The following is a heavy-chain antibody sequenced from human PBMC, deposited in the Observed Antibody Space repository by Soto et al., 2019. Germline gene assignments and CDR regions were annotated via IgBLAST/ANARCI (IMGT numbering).Heavy chain of an antibody. CDR3: ARARSIWFGELAFDY. Sequence: SVRVSCKASGGTLSSYTISWVRQAPGQGLEWMGRIIPILGIANYAQKFQGRVTITADKSTSTAYMELSSLRSEDTAVYYCARARSIWFGELAFDYWGQGSLVTVS. J-gene: IGHJ4*02. V-gene: IGHV1-69*02. CDR1: GGTLSSYT. CDR2: IIPILGIA. D-gene: IGHD3-10*01.